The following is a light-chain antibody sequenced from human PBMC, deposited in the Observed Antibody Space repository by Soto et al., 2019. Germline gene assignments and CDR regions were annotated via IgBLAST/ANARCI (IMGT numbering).Light chain of an antibody. CDR3: CSYAGSSTFVV. CDR1: SSDVGSYNL. CDR2: EVS. Sequence: QSALTQPASVSGSPGQSITISCTGTSSDVGSYNLVSWYQQHPGKAPKLMIYEVSKRPSGVTNRFSGSKSGNTASLTISGLQADDEADYYCCSYAGSSTFVVFGGGSALAVL. J-gene: IGLJ2*01. V-gene: IGLV2-23*02.